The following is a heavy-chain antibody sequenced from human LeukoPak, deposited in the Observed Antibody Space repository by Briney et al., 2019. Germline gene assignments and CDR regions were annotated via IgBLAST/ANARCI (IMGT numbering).Heavy chain of an antibody. Sequence: GESLKISCKGSGYSFTSYWIGWVRQMPGKGLEWMGIIYPGDSDIKYSPSFQGQVTISVDKSIGTAYLQWSSLKASDTAMHYCARRGGTWWLDYWGQGTLVTVSS. D-gene: IGHD2-8*02. CDR3: ARRGGTWWLDY. CDR1: GYSFTSYW. V-gene: IGHV5-51*01. J-gene: IGHJ4*02. CDR2: IYPGDSDI.